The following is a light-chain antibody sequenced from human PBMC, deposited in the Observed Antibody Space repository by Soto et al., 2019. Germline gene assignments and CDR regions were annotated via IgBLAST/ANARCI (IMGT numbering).Light chain of an antibody. V-gene: IGLV2-11*01. CDR1: SSDVGGYDY. Sequence: QSALTQPRSVSGSPGQSVTISCTGTSSDVGGYDYVSWFQHHPGKVPKLMIYDVTKRPSGVPDRFSASKSGNTASLTISGLQAEDEADYYCCSYGGYFWVFGGVTQLTVL. CDR3: CSYGGYFWV. CDR2: DVT. J-gene: IGLJ3*02.